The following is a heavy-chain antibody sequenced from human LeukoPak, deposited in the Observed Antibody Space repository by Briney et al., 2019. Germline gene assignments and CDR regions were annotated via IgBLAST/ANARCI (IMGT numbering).Heavy chain of an antibody. CDR2: ISGSADST. D-gene: IGHD4-11*01. Sequence: GGSLRLSCAASGFTFSSYAMTWVRQAPGKGLECVSAISGSADSTYYADPVKGRFTISRDNSKNTLYLQMNSLRDEDTAVYYCANPTADYNSGYWGQGTLVTVSS. J-gene: IGHJ4*02. CDR1: GFTFSSYA. CDR3: ANPTADYNSGY. V-gene: IGHV3-23*01.